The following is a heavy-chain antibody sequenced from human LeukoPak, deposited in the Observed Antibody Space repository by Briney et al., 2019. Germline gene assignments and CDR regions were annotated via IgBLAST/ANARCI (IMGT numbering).Heavy chain of an antibody. V-gene: IGHV3-7*05. CDR3: ARDPDSFDY. CDR1: GFTFSNYR. CDR2: VNLDGRDK. J-gene: IGHJ4*02. Sequence: GGSLRLSCAASGFTFSNYRMTWVRQAPGKGLEWVANVNLDGRDKYYVDSVRGRFTISRDNTKNSVYLQMSGLRAEDTAVYYCARDPDSFDYWGQGTLVTVSS. D-gene: IGHD1-14*01.